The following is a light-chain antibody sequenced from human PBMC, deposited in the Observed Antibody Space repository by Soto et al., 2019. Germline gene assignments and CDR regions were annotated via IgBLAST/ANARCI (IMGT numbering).Light chain of an antibody. CDR2: AAS. CDR1: QSISSY. Sequence: DIQMTQSQSSLSASVGDRVTITCRASQSISSYLNWYQQKPGKAPKLLIYAASSLQSGVPSRFSGSASGTDFTLTISSLQPEVFATYYCQQSYSTPYTFGQGTKLEIK. V-gene: IGKV1-39*01. J-gene: IGKJ2*01. CDR3: QQSYSTPYT.